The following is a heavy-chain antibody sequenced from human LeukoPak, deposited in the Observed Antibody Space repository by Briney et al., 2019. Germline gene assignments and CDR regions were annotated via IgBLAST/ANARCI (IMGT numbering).Heavy chain of an antibody. CDR2: TYYSGIT. V-gene: IGHV4-30-4*01. D-gene: IGHD3-16*02. CDR3: ARGSVLVSYYGMDV. CDR1: GGSIRSDDYY. J-gene: IGHJ6*02. Sequence: SETLSLTCTVSGGSIRSDDYYWSWIRQPPGKGLEWIGYTYYSGITYYNPSLKSRIIISVDTSKTQFSLRLSSVSAADTAVYYCARGSVLVSYYGMDVWGQGTTVTVSS.